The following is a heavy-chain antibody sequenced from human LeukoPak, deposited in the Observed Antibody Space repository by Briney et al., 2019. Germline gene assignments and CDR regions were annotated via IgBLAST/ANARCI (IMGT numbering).Heavy chain of an antibody. CDR2: ISGRGGNT. CDR1: GLTFNNYA. D-gene: IGHD3-22*01. Sequence: GGSLRLSCAASGLTFNNYALTWIRQAPGKGLEWVSSISGRGGNTYYADSVKGRFTTSRDDSKNTLFLQMNSLRAEDTAVYYCATGYSDSLRSPLDSWGQGTLVTVSS. J-gene: IGHJ5*01. V-gene: IGHV3-23*01. CDR3: ATGYSDSLRSPLDS.